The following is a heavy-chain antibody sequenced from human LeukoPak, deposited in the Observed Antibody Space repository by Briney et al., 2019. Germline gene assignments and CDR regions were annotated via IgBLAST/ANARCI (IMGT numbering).Heavy chain of an antibody. D-gene: IGHD3-3*01. CDR3: ARDITIFGVIINFDY. J-gene: IGHJ4*02. CDR1: GFTFSSYS. V-gene: IGHV3-21*01. Sequence: GGSLRLSCAASGFTFSSYSMNWVRQAPGKGLVWVSSISSSSSYIYYADSVKGRFTISRDNTKNSLFLQMNSLRAEDTAVYYCARDITIFGVIINFDYWGQGTLVTVSS. CDR2: ISSSSSYI.